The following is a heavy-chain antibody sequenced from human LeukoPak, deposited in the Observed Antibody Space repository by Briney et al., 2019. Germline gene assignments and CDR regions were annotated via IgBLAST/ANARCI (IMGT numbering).Heavy chain of an antibody. V-gene: IGHV3-21*01. Sequence: PGGSLRLSCAASGFTFSSYSMNWVRQAPGKGLEWVSSISSSSSYIYYADSVKGRFTISRDNAKNSLYLQMNSLRAEDTAVYYCAGADRITTVINYYYYMDVWGKGTTVTVSS. J-gene: IGHJ6*03. CDR3: AGADRITTVINYYYYMDV. CDR1: GFTFSSYS. CDR2: ISSSSSYI. D-gene: IGHD4-23*01.